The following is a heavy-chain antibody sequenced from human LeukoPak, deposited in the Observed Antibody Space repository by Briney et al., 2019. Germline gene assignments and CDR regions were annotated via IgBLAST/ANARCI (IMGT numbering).Heavy chain of an antibody. Sequence: SETLCLTCTVSGGSISSGDYYWSWIRQPPGKGLEWIAYMYYSGSTYYNPSLKSRVTMSADTSKNQLSLKLSSVTAADTAVYYCARPYYYDSRIDPWGQGILVTVSS. V-gene: IGHV4-30-4*01. CDR1: GGSISSGDYY. D-gene: IGHD3-22*01. CDR2: MYYSGST. CDR3: ARPYYYDSRIDP. J-gene: IGHJ5*02.